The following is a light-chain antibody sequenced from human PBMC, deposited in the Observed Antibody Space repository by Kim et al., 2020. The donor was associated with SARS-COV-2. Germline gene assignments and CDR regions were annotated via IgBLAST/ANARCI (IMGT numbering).Light chain of an antibody. Sequence: SASVGDSVTISCLASENIGTWLVLYQQKPARAPSLLIYLASTLESGVPSRFSGTGSGTEFSLSITSLQPDDFATYYCEHFRRFPYTFGQGTRLEI. CDR2: LAS. CDR3: EHFRRFPYT. V-gene: IGKV1-5*03. CDR1: ENIGTW. J-gene: IGKJ2*01.